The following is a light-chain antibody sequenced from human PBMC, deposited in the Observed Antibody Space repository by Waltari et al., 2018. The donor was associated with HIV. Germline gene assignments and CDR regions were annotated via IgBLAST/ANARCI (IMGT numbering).Light chain of an antibody. V-gene: IGLV2-8*01. J-gene: IGLJ2*01. CDR2: EVS. Sequence: QSALTQPPSASGSPGQSVTISCTGTSSDVGGYNYVSWYQQHPGKAPKLMIYEVSKRPPGVPARFSGSKSGNTASLTVSGLQAEDEADYYCSSYAGSNHVVFGGGTKLTVL. CDR1: SSDVGGYNY. CDR3: SSYAGSNHVV.